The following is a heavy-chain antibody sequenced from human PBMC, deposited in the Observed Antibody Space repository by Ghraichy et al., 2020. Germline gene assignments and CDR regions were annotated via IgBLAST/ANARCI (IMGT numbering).Heavy chain of an antibody. CDR3: ARDRDGGSYFPSDC. Sequence: GESLNISCAASGFTFRRHWMHWVRQAPGKGLEWVSRIKGDGSITDYADSVKGRFTISRDNAKNTVHLQLNSLRAEDTAVYYCARDRDGGSYFPSDCWGQGTLVTVSS. CDR1: GFTFRRHW. CDR2: IKGDGSIT. J-gene: IGHJ4*02. V-gene: IGHV3-74*01. D-gene: IGHD1-26*01.